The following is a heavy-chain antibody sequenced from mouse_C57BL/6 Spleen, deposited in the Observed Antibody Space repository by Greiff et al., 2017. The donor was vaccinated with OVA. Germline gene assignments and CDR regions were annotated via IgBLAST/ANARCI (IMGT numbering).Heavy chain of an antibody. J-gene: IGHJ4*01. CDR1: GYTSTSYW. CDR2: IHPNSGST. Sequence: QVQLQQPGAELAKPGASVKLSCKASGYTSTSYWMHWVKQRPGQGLEWIGMIHPNSGSTNYNEKFKSKATLTVDKSSSTAYMQLSSLTSGDSAVYYCARGGSYSNYGRYYAMDYWGQGTSVTVSS. CDR3: ARGGSYSNYGRYYAMDY. V-gene: IGHV1-64*01. D-gene: IGHD2-5*01.